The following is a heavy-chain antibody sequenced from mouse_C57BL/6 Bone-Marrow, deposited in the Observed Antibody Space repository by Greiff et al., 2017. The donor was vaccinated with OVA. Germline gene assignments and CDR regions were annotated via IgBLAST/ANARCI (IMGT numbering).Heavy chain of an antibody. V-gene: IGHV1-26*01. CDR2: INPNNGGT. D-gene: IGHD2-4*01. Sequence: EVQLQQSGPELVKPGASVKISCKASGYTFTDYYMNWVKQSHGRSLEWIGDINPNNGGTSYNQKFKGKATLTVDKSSSTAYMELRSLTSEDSAVYYCARGDYEPFAYWGQGTLVTVSA. CDR3: ARGDYEPFAY. CDR1: GYTFTDYY. J-gene: IGHJ3*01.